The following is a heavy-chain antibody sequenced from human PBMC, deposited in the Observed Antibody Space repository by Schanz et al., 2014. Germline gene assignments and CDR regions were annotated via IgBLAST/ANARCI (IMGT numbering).Heavy chain of an antibody. V-gene: IGHV3-21*01. J-gene: IGHJ6*02. CDR2: ISSSSDYI. CDR1: GFTFSSYA. Sequence: DVHLMESGGCLVQPGGSLRLSCAGSGFTFSSYAMNWVRQAPGKGLGWVSFISSSSDYINYADSVKGRFTISRVDAKNSVHLQMNSLRAEDTAVYYCARPLGPNYYYYGLDVWGQGTTVTVSS. CDR3: ARPLGPNYYYYGLDV.